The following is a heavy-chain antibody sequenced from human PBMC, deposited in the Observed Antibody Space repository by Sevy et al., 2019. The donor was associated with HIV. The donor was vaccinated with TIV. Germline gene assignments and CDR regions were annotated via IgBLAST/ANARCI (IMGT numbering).Heavy chain of an antibody. D-gene: IGHD6-6*01. V-gene: IGHV1-18*01. CDR3: VRGGALYSSSSIDY. CDR2: ISAYNGNT. J-gene: IGHJ4*02. CDR1: GYTFTSYG. Sequence: ASEKVSCKASGYTFTSYGISWFRQAPGQGLEWMGWISAYNGNTEYEQRFQGRVTLTTDTSTSTAYMDLRSLKSDDTAVYYCVRGGALYSSSSIDYWGQGTLVTVSS.